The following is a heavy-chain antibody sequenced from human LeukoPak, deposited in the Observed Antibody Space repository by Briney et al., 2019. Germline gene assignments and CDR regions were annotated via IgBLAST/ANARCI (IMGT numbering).Heavy chain of an antibody. CDR2: ITGSGAST. Sequence: SGGSLRLSCAASGFTFNNYAITWVRQAPGKGLEWVTTITGSGASTYSADSVRGRFTISRDNSKNTLFLQMNSLRADDTAVYYCARNQDSSWYYYYMDVWGIGTMVTVSS. CDR1: GFTFNNYA. J-gene: IGHJ6*03. V-gene: IGHV3-23*01. CDR3: ARNQDSSWYYYYMDV. D-gene: IGHD6-13*01.